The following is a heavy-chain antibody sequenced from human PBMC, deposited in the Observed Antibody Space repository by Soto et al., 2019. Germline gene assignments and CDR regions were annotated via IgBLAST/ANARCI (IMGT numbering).Heavy chain of an antibody. D-gene: IGHD1-26*01. Sequence: PSQTLSLTCAISGDSVSSNSAAWNWIRQSSSRGLEWLGRTYYRSEWYDQYAVSLKSRITINPDTSKNQFSLHLNSVTPEDTAVYYCVRWGPDHFDYWGQGTLVTVSS. CDR3: VRWGPDHFDY. CDR1: GDSVSSNSAA. V-gene: IGHV6-1*01. J-gene: IGHJ4*02. CDR2: TYYRSEWYD.